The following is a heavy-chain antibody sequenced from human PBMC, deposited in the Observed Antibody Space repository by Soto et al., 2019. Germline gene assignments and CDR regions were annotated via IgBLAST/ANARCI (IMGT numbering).Heavy chain of an antibody. V-gene: IGHV4-59*12. CDR3: AREFKGVSSSWFDF. Sequence: QVQLQESGPGLVKPSETLSLTCTVSGGSFTNYYWTWIRQPPGKGLEWIGYMYSSGSTNYNPSLKSRVTISVDTSKNQFSLRLTSVTAADTAVYYCAREFKGVSSSWFDFWGQGTLVTVSS. CDR1: GGSFTNYY. CDR2: MYSSGST. D-gene: IGHD3-10*01. J-gene: IGHJ5*01.